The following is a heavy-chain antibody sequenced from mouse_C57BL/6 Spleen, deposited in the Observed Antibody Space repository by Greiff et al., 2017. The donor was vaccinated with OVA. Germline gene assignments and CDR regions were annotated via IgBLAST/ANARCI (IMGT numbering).Heavy chain of an antibody. D-gene: IGHD1-1*01. CDR3: ASTGVARGFAY. Sequence: VKLKQPGAELVKPGASVKLSCKASGYTFTSFWMQWVKQRPGQGLEWIGEIDPSDSYTNYNQKFKGKATLTVETSSSTAYMQLSRLTSEDSAVYYCASTGVARGFAYWGQGTLVTVSA. CDR1: GYTFTSFW. V-gene: IGHV1-50*01. CDR2: IDPSDSYT. J-gene: IGHJ3*01.